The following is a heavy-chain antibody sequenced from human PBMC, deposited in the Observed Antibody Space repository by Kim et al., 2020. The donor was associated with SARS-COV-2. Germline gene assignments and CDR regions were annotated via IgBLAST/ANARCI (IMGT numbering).Heavy chain of an antibody. J-gene: IGHJ4*02. CDR3: ASPGAGYDSSGYGSAY. D-gene: IGHD3-22*01. V-gene: IGHV3-30*03. Sequence: VKGRFTISRDNSKNTLYLQMNSLRAEYTAVYYCASPGAGYDSSGYGSAYWGQGTLVTVSS.